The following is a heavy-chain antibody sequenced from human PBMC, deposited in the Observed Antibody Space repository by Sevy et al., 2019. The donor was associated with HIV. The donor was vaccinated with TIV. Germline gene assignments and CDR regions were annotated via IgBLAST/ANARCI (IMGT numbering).Heavy chain of an antibody. CDR2: IYYNGHI. J-gene: IGHJ4*02. Sequence: SETLSLTCTVSGGSITSLYWNWIRQPPGKGLEWIANIYYNGHINYNPSRKSRGTLPLDTSKNQFSLRLSSVTAADTAMYYCAGENAWGRGYSWGQGTLVTVSS. CDR3: AGENAWGRGYS. CDR1: GGSITSLY. D-gene: IGHD1-26*01. V-gene: IGHV4-59*11.